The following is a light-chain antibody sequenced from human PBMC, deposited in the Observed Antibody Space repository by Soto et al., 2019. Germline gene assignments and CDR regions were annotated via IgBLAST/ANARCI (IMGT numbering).Light chain of an antibody. V-gene: IGLV2-14*01. CDR1: SSDVGGYNY. J-gene: IGLJ1*01. CDR3: SSYTSSSTDYV. Sequence: QSVLTQPASVSGSPLHSITISCTGTSSDVGGYNYVSWYQQHPGKAPKLMIYDVSNRPSGVSNRFSGSKSGNTASLTISGLQAEDEADYYCSSYTSSSTDYVFGTGTKVTVL. CDR2: DVS.